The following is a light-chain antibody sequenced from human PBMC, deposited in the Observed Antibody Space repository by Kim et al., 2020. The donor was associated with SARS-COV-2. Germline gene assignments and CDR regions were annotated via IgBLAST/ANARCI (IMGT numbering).Light chain of an antibody. Sequence: VSPGVGAPPSGWASQGVASNLAWYRQTPGPPPRLLMYDVSVRATGVPARFSGRGSGTQFTLTITNLQSEDSAVYFCQQYNNWPPYTFGQGTKLEI. V-gene: IGKV3-15*01. CDR2: DVS. CDR1: QGVASN. CDR3: QQYNNWPPYT. J-gene: IGKJ2*01.